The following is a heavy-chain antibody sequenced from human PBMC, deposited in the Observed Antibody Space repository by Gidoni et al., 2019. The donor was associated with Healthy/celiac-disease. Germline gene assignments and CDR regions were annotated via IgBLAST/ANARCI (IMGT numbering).Heavy chain of an antibody. CDR2: IKQDGSEK. J-gene: IGHJ6*04. Sequence: EVQLVESGGGLVQPGVSLRLSCAASGFTFSRYWMSWVRQAPGKGLEWVANIKQDGSEKYYVDSVKGRFTSSRDNAKNSLYLQMNSLRAEDTAVYYCANLGYCSSTSCPLAMDVWGKGTTVTVSS. V-gene: IGHV3-7*01. CDR1: GFTFSRYW. D-gene: IGHD2-2*01. CDR3: ANLGYCSSTSCPLAMDV.